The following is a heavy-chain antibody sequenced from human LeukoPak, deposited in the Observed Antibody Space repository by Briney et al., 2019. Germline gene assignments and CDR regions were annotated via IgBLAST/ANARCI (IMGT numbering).Heavy chain of an antibody. J-gene: IGHJ4*02. CDR3: ARADYNEAFDY. V-gene: IGHV1-8*03. CDR1: GYTFTSYD. Sequence: GASVKVSCKASGYTFTSYDINWVRQATGQGLEWMGWMNPNSGNTGYAQKFQGRVTITRTSSISTAYMELSSLRSEDTAVYYCARADYNEAFDYWGQGTLVTVSS. D-gene: IGHD4-11*01. CDR2: MNPNSGNT.